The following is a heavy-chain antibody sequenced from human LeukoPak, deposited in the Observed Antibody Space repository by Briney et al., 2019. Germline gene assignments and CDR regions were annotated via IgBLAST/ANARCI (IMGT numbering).Heavy chain of an antibody. V-gene: IGHV4-38-2*02. CDR1: GYSISSGYY. J-gene: IGHJ6*03. Sequence: SETLSLTCTVSGYSISSGYYWGWIRQPPGKGLEWIGSIYHSGSTYYNPSLKSRVTISVDTSKNQFSLKLSSVTAADTAVYYCARDGGGSYGYYYYYMDVWGKGTTVTISS. CDR2: IYHSGST. CDR3: ARDGGGSYGYYYYYMDV. D-gene: IGHD1-26*01.